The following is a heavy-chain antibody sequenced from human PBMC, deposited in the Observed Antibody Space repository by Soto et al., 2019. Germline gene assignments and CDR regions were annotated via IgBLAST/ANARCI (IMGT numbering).Heavy chain of an antibody. CDR3: ARDPGYSYGYI. D-gene: IGHD5-18*01. J-gene: IGHJ4*02. V-gene: IGHV1-3*01. CDR2: INAGNGNT. CDR1: GYTFISYA. Sequence: ASVKVSCKASGYTFISYAMNWVRQAPGQRLEWMGWINAGNGNTKYSQKFQGRVTITRDTSASTGYMELSSLRSEDTAVYYCARDPGYSYGYIWDKGTLGTVSS.